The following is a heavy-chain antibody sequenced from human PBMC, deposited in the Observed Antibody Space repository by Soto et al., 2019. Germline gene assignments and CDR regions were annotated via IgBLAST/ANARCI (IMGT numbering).Heavy chain of an antibody. V-gene: IGHV1-2*04. Sequence: WASVKVSCKASGYTFTGYYMHWVRQAPGQGLEWMGWINPNSGGTNYAQKFQGWVTMTRDTSISTAYMELSRLRSDDTAVYYCARAPTIFGVVIDSYGMDVWGQGTTGTVSS. D-gene: IGHD3-3*01. CDR2: INPNSGGT. CDR1: GYTFTGYY. CDR3: ARAPTIFGVVIDSYGMDV. J-gene: IGHJ6*02.